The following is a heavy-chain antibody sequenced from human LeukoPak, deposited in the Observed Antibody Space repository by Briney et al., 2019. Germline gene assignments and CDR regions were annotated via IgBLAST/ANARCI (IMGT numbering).Heavy chain of an antibody. Sequence: GGSLRLSCAASGFTFSSYAMHWVRQAPGKGLEWVAVISYDGSNKYYADSVKGRFTISRDNSKNTLYLQMNSLRAEDTAVYYCARDPVGFWSGYPTAHDAFDIWGQGTMVTVSS. D-gene: IGHD3-3*01. CDR3: ARDPVGFWSGYPTAHDAFDI. V-gene: IGHV3-30*04. J-gene: IGHJ3*02. CDR2: ISYDGSNK. CDR1: GFTFSSYA.